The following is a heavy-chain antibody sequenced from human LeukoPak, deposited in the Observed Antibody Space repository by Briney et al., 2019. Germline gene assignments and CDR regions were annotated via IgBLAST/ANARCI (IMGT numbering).Heavy chain of an antibody. CDR1: GYTFTGYY. V-gene: IGHV1-2*02. J-gene: IGHJ4*02. CDR2: INPNSGGT. D-gene: IGHD6-19*01. Sequence: ASVKVSCKASGYTFTGYYMHWVRQAPGQGLEWMGWINPNSGGTNYAQKFQGRVTMTRDTSISTAYMELSRLRSDDTAVYYCARDPRGSSGWYPFDYWGQGTLVTVSS. CDR3: ARDPRGSSGWYPFDY.